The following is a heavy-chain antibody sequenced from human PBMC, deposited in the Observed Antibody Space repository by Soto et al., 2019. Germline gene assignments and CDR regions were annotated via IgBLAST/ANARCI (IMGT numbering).Heavy chain of an antibody. CDR3: ARALAGSYDY. CDR1: GDSVSSKDAA. J-gene: IGHJ4*02. Sequence: CAISGDSVSSKDAAWNWIRQSPSRGLEWLGRTYYRSKWSTDYAVSLKGRITVKPDTSKNQFSLQLNSVTPEDTAVYYCARALAGSYDYWGQGTLVTVPQ. CDR2: TYYRSKWST. V-gene: IGHV6-1*01. D-gene: IGHD1-26*01.